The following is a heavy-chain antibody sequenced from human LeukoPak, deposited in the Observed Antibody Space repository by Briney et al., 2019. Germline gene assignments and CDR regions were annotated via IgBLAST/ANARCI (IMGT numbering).Heavy chain of an antibody. CDR1: GYTFTSYG. V-gene: IGHV1-18*01. Sequence: GASVKLSCNASGYTFTSYGISWGRQAPGPGLEWLGGFSAYNGNTNYAQKLQGRVTMTTDTSTSTAYMELRSLRSDDTAVYYCAREGCSSTSCYDFDYWGQGTLVTVSS. CDR2: FSAYNGNT. D-gene: IGHD2-2*01. J-gene: IGHJ4*02. CDR3: AREGCSSTSCYDFDY.